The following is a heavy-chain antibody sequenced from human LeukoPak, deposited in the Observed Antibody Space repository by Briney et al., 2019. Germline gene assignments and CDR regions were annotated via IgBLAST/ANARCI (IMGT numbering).Heavy chain of an antibody. D-gene: IGHD1-1*01. CDR2: INQSGGT. J-gene: IGHJ4*02. Sequence: SETLSLTCAVYGGSFSGHYWTRVRQSPGKGLEWIGEINQSGGTNYNPSVKSRFTISVDTSKNQFSLTVTSVTAADTALYYCARRRDWNDVLDYWGQGTLVTVSS. CDR3: ARRRDWNDVLDY. CDR1: GGSFSGHY. V-gene: IGHV4-34*01.